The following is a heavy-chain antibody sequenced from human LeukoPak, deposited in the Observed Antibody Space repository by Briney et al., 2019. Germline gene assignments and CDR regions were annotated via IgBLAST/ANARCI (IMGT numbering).Heavy chain of an antibody. J-gene: IGHJ4*02. CDR1: GGSFSGYY. Sequence: PSETLSLTCAVYGGSFSGYYWSWIRQPPGKGLEWIGEINHSGSTNYNPSLKSRVTISVDTSKNQFSLKLSSVTATDTAVYYCARHPGYCGTTNCLEYYFDYWGQGTLVTVSS. CDR3: ARHPGYCGTTNCLEYYFDY. D-gene: IGHD2-2*01. V-gene: IGHV4-34*01. CDR2: INHSGST.